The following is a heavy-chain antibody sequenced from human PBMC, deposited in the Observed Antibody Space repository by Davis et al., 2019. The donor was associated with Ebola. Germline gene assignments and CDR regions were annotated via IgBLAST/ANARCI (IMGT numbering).Heavy chain of an antibody. D-gene: IGHD2-2*01. V-gene: IGHV3-21*01. CDR2: ISSSGSYR. CDR1: GFTFSNAW. Sequence: GESLKISCAASGFTFSNAWLNWVRQAPGKGLEWVSSISSSGSYRYYTDPVTGRFTISRDNAKNSLFLQMNSLRAEDTAIYYCARDFPSGLKDIVVVPATIYMDVWGKGTTVTISS. CDR3: ARDFPSGLKDIVVVPATIYMDV. J-gene: IGHJ6*03.